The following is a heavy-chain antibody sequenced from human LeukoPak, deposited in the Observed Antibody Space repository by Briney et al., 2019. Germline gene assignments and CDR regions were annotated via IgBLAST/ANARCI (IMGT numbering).Heavy chain of an antibody. V-gene: IGHV3-23*01. CDR2: ISDSGGST. CDR1: GFTFSSYG. Sequence: GGTLRLSCAASGFTFSSYGMSWVRQAPGKGLEWVSSISDSGGSTYYADSVKGRFTISRDNSKNTLYLQMNSLRVEDTAIYYCAKNFDSGSYSLGYWGQGTLVTVSS. CDR3: AKNFDSGSYSLGY. D-gene: IGHD3-10*01. J-gene: IGHJ4*02.